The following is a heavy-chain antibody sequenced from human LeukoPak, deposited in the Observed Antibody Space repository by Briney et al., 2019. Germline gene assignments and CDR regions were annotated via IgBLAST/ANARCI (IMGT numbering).Heavy chain of an antibody. CDR1: GFTFDDYV. CDR3: AKASYHSLRVPFAFDI. CDR2: ISWNSGSI. Sequence: GGSLRLSCAASGFTFDDYVMHWVRQAPGKGLEWVSGISWNSGSIGYADSVKGRFTISRDNAKNSLYLQMNSLRAEDTALYYCAKASYHSLRVPFAFDIWGQGTMVTVSS. V-gene: IGHV3-9*01. J-gene: IGHJ3*02. D-gene: IGHD3-10*01.